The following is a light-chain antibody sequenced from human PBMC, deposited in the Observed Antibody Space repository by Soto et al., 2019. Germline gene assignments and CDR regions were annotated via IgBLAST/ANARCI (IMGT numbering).Light chain of an antibody. CDR3: RLYGRSPLT. CDR1: QIVTSRD. V-gene: IGKV3-20*01. J-gene: IGKJ4*01. Sequence: EVVLPQSPGTLSLSPGQRATLSCRASQIVTSRDLAWYQQKPGQAPRLLIYGASSRAPGIQDRFSGSGYGADFTLTISRLEPEDFAVYYCRLYGRSPLTFGGGTKVEIK. CDR2: GAS.